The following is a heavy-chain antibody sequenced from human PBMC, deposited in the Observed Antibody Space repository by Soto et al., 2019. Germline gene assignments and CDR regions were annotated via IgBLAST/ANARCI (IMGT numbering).Heavy chain of an antibody. J-gene: IGHJ6*02. V-gene: IGHV4-39*07. Sequence: SETLSLTCTVSGGSISSSSYYWGWIRQPPGKGLEWIGSIYYSGSTYYNPSLKSRVTISVDTSKNQFSLKLSSVTAADTAVYYCAREGVSSSWYNYYAMDVWGQGTTVTVSS. D-gene: IGHD6-13*01. CDR2: IYYSGST. CDR3: AREGVSSSWYNYYAMDV. CDR1: GGSISSSSYY.